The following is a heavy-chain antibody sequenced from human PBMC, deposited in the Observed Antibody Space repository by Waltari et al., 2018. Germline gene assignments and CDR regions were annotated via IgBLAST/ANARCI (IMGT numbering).Heavy chain of an antibody. J-gene: IGHJ4*02. V-gene: IGHV3-74*02. CDR3: VSGESGFAI. D-gene: IGHD3-3*01. Sequence: EVLVLESGGVLVQHVGSVRLSCGAAVQNFSSHWMHWVRQGPGKGLVGVSRINGDGRSTSYADSVKGRFTISRDNAKNTVYLQMDSLRAEDTAVYYCVSGESGFAIRGQGSLVTVSS. CDR2: INGDGRST. CDR1: VQNFSSHW.